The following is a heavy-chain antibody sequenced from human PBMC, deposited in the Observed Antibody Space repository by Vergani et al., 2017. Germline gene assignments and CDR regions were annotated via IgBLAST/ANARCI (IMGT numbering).Heavy chain of an antibody. D-gene: IGHD5-12*01. Sequence: QVQLQESGPGLVKPSETLSLTCTVSNDSVSNTFYYWGWLRPTPGKGLEWIGSIYYSGSTYYNPSLESRVTMSVDTSKSQFSLKLSSVTAADTAVYYCAREASFDPYYYYMDVWGKGTTVTVSS. J-gene: IGHJ6*03. CDR1: NDSVSNTFYY. CDR2: IYYSGST. V-gene: IGHV4-39*07. CDR3: AREASFDPYYYYMDV.